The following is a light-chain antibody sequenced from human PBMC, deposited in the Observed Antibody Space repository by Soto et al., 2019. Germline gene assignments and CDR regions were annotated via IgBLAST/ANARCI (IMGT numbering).Light chain of an antibody. V-gene: IGKV3-20*01. J-gene: IGKJ1*01. CDR2: GAF. CDR3: QQYHSSPWT. CDR1: QSIPNNN. Sequence: ENVLTQSPSPLSLSPGESAPPSRRVSQSIPNNNLAWYQQKPGQAPRLLFYGAFNRASGIPDRFSGSGSGTDFTLTISRVEPVDFAVYSCQQYHSSPWTFGQGTKVDIK.